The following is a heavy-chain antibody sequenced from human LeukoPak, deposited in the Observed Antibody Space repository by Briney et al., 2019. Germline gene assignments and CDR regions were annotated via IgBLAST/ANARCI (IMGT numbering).Heavy chain of an antibody. J-gene: IGHJ2*01. Sequence: GGSLRLSCAASGFTFSSYAMSWVRQAPGKGLEWVSAISGSGGSTYYADSVKGRFTISRDNSKNTLYLQMNSLRAEDTAVYYCAKDGGILTPAFVNTIWYFDLWGRGTLVTVSS. V-gene: IGHV3-23*01. D-gene: IGHD1-14*01. CDR1: GFTFSSYA. CDR3: AKDGGILTPAFVNTIWYFDL. CDR2: ISGSGGST.